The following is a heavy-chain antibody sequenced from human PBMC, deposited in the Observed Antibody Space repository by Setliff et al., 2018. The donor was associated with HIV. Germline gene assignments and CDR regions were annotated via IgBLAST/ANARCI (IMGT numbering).Heavy chain of an antibody. J-gene: IGHJ3*02. CDR1: GDSITSGGFY. D-gene: IGHD2-15*01. V-gene: IGHV4-61*08. CDR3: AREHCSGGSCNGFDI. CDR2: IYISGTT. Sequence: PSETLSLTCTVSGDSITSGGFYWNWIRQPPGKGLEWIAYIYISGTTNYNPSLKSRVTISLDTSRNQFSLKLGSVTAADTAMYYCAREHCSGGSCNGFDIWGQGTMVTVSS.